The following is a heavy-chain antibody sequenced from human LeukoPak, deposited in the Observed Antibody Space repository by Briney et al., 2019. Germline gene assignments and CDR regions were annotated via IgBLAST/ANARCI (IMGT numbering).Heavy chain of an antibody. J-gene: IGHJ4*02. V-gene: IGHV1-69*01. Sequence: SVKVSCKASGGTFSSCAINWVRQAPGQGLEWMGGIIPIFGTANYAQKFQGRVTITADESTSTAYMELSSLRSEDTAVYYCAPQPRYFDWFLVWGQGTLVTVSS. CDR2: IIPIFGTA. CDR1: GGTFSSCA. CDR3: APQPRYFDWFLV. D-gene: IGHD3-9*01.